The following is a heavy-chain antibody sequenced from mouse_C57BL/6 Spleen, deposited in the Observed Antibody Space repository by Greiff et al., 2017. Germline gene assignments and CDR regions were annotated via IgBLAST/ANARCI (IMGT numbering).Heavy chain of an antibody. D-gene: IGHD2-1*01. CDR2: IYPSDSET. V-gene: IGHV1-61*01. CDR1: GYTFTSYW. Sequence: QVQLQQPGAELVRPGSSVKLSCKASGYTFTSYWMDWVKQRPGQGLAWIGNIYPSDSETHYNQKFKDKATLTVDKSSSTAYMQLSSLTSEDSAVYYCALSYGNYAWCAYWGQGTLVTVSA. J-gene: IGHJ3*01. CDR3: ALSYGNYAWCAY.